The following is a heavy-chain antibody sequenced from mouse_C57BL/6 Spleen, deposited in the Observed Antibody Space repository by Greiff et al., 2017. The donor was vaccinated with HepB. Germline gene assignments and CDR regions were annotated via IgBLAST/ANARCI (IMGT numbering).Heavy chain of an antibody. Sequence: DVMLVESGGGLVQPGGSLSLSCAASGFTFTDYYMSWVRQPPGKALEWLGFIRNKANGYTTEYSASVKGRFTISRDNSQSILYLQMNALRAEDSATYYCARYITYGSSYDYYAMDYWGQGTSVTVSS. J-gene: IGHJ4*01. CDR3: ARYITYGSSYDYYAMDY. CDR1: GFTFTDYY. CDR2: IRNKANGYTT. V-gene: IGHV7-3*01. D-gene: IGHD1-1*01.